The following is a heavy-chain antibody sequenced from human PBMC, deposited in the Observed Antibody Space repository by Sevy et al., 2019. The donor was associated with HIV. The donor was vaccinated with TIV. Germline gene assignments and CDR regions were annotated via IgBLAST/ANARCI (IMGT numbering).Heavy chain of an antibody. CDR1: AFTFGRYT. V-gene: IGHV3-21*01. CDR3: AREGGMGSSSSDWFDS. CDR2: ISSNSYYI. D-gene: IGHD6-6*01. Sequence: GGSLRLSCAASAFTFGRYTMNWVRQAPGKGLEWVSSISSNSYYIYYSDSVKGRFTISRDNAKNFLDLQMNSLGAEDTAVYYCAREGGMGSSSSDWFDSWGQGTLVTVSS. J-gene: IGHJ5*01.